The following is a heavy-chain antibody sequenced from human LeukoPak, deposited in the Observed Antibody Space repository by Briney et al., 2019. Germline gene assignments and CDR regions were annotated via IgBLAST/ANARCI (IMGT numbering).Heavy chain of an antibody. Sequence: GGSLRLSCAASGFTVSGHPMSWVRQAPGKGLEWVSVIYRGGNTYYADSVKGRFTISRDNSKNTLYLHMNSLRVDDAAVYFCAYYDSSGYYYGRLRYWGQGTPVTVSS. CDR3: AYYDSSGYYYGRLRY. J-gene: IGHJ4*02. D-gene: IGHD3-22*01. CDR1: GFTVSGHP. CDR2: IYRGGNT. V-gene: IGHV3-53*01.